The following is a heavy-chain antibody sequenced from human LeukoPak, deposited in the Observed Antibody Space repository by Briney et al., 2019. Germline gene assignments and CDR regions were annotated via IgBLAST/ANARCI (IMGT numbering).Heavy chain of an antibody. Sequence: ASVKVSCTASGYTFPSYFMHWVRQAPGQGLEWMGIINTTGGSTTYAQKFQGRVTMTRDTSTSTVYMGLSSLRSDDTAVYYCAREGTIGWQQLAQAFDYWGQGTLVSVSS. J-gene: IGHJ4*02. D-gene: IGHD6-13*01. CDR2: INTTGGST. V-gene: IGHV1-46*01. CDR3: AREGTIGWQQLAQAFDY. CDR1: GYTFPSYF.